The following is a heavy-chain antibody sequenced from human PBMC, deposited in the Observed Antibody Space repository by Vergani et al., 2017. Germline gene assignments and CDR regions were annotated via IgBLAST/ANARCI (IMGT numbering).Heavy chain of an antibody. Sequence: QLQLQESGPGLVKPSETLSLTCTVSGGPISSSSYYWGWIRQTPGKGLEWIGSIYYSGSTYYNPSLKSRVTISVDTSKNQFSLKLSSVTAADTDVYYCARHPLVRPFDYWGQGTLVTVSS. CDR1: GGPISSSSYY. CDR2: IYYSGST. V-gene: IGHV4-39*01. CDR3: ARHPLVRPFDY. D-gene: IGHD2-8*02. J-gene: IGHJ4*02.